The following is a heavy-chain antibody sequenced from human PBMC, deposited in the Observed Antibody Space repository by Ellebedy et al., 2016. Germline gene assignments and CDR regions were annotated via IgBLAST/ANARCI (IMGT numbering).Heavy chain of an antibody. CDR1: GYTFTGYY. V-gene: IGHV1-2*02. CDR3: ASIAARARNYYMDV. CDR2: INPNSGGT. J-gene: IGHJ6*03. D-gene: IGHD6-6*01. Sequence: ASVKVSCXASGYTFTGYYMHWVRQAPGQGLEWMGWINPNSGGTNYAQKFQGRVTMTRDTSISTAYMELSRLRSDDTAVYYCASIAARARNYYMDVWGKGTTVTVSS.